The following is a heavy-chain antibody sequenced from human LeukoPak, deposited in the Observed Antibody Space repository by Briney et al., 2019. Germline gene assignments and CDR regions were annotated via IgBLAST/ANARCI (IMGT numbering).Heavy chain of an antibody. V-gene: IGHV3-30-3*01. CDR3: ARGRYYYDSSGYYRGYYFDY. CDR2: ISYDGSNK. Sequence: PGGSLSLSYAASGFTFSSYAMHWVRQAPGKGLEWVAVISYDGSNKYYADSVKGRFTISRDNSKNTLYLQMNSLRAEDTAVYYCARGRYYYDSSGYYRGYYFDYWGQGTLVTVSS. J-gene: IGHJ4*02. D-gene: IGHD3-22*01. CDR1: GFTFSSYA.